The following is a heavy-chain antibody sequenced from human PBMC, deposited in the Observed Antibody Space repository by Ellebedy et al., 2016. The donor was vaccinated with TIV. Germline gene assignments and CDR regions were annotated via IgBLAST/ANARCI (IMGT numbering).Heavy chain of an antibody. D-gene: IGHD5-12*01. CDR2: VYYSGSP. CDR1: ARSASSTRYY. Sequence: MPSETLSLSCSVPARSASSTRYYWAWTLQPPGKVLEYIGSVYYSGSPYYNPSFKSRVTLPADTSKKQFSLNLRTVTAADTAVYYCASTDPWQPIDDWGQGILVSVSS. CDR3: ASTDPWQPIDD. V-gene: IGHV4-39*01. J-gene: IGHJ4*02.